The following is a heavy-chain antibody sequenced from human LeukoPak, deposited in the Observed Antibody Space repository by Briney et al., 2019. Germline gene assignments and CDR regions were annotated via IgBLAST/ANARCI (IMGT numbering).Heavy chain of an antibody. V-gene: IGHV3-9*01. CDR2: ISWNSDSI. J-gene: IGHJ4*02. CDR1: GFTFGDYA. CDR3: AKEDWELGTFDY. D-gene: IGHD1-26*01. Sequence: PGGSLRLSCAASGFTFGDYAMHWVRQAPGKGLEWVSGISWNSDSIGYADSVKGRFTISRDNAKNSLYLQMNSLRAEDTALYYCAKEDWELGTFDYWGQGTLVTVSS.